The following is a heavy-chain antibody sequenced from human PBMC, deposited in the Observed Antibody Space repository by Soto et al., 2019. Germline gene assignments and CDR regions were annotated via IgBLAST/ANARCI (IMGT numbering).Heavy chain of an antibody. CDR3: ARGPGVLRFLEWFSYYYMDV. D-gene: IGHD3-3*01. J-gene: IGHJ6*03. CDR2: MNPNSGNT. Sequence: GASVKVSCKASGYTFTSYDINWVRQATGQGLEWMGWMNPNSGNTGYAQKFQGRVTMTRNTSISTAYMELSSLRSEDTAVYYCARGPGVLRFLEWFSYYYMDVWGKGTTVTSP. CDR1: GYTFTSYD. V-gene: IGHV1-8*01.